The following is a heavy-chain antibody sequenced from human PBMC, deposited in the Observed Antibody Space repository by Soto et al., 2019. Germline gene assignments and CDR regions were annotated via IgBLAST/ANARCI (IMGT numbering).Heavy chain of an antibody. D-gene: IGHD6-6*01. CDR1: GYTYTSYY. Sequence: ASVKVSCKASGYTYTSYYMHWVRQAPGQGLEWMGIINPSAGSTSYAQKFQGRVTMTRDTSTSTVYMELSSLRSEDTAAYYCAQADYSSSRPMNWGQGTLVTVSS. CDR2: INPSAGST. CDR3: AQADYSSSRPMN. J-gene: IGHJ4*02. V-gene: IGHV1-46*01.